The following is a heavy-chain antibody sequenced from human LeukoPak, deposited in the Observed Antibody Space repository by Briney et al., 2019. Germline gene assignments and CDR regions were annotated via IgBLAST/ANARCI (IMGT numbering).Heavy chain of an antibody. CDR2: ISYSGST. J-gene: IGHJ5*02. CDR1: GGSISSSSYY. V-gene: IGHV4-39*01. CDR3: ARHWAQLRSVHPNWLDP. D-gene: IGHD5-12*01. Sequence: PSETLSLTCTVSGGSISSSSYYWGWIRQPPGKGLEWIGSISYSGSTFYNPSLKSRVTISVDTSKNQFSLKLSSVTATDAAVYYCARHWAQLRSVHPNWLDPWGQGTLVTVSS.